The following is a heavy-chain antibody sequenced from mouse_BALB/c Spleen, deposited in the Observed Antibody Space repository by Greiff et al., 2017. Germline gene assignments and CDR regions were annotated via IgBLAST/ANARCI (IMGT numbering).Heavy chain of an antibody. CDR2: INPSSGYT. V-gene: IGHV1-4*01. D-gene: IGHD4-1*01. CDR1: GYTFTSYT. J-gene: IGHJ3*01. Sequence: VQLQQSGAELARPGASVKMSCKASGYTFTSYTMHWVKQRPGQGLEWIGYINPSSGYTNYNQKFKDKATLTADKSSSTAYMQLSSLTSEDSAVYYCASSVGLAWFAYWGQGTLVTVSA. CDR3: ASSVGLAWFAY.